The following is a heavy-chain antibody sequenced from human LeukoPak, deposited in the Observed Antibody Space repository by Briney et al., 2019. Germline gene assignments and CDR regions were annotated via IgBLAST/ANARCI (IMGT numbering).Heavy chain of an antibody. J-gene: IGHJ6*02. CDR1: GFTFSSYA. CDR3: ATAPHGMDV. CDR2: ISGSGGST. Sequence: GGSLRLSCAASGFTFSSYAMSWVRQAPGKGLEWVSAISGSGGSTYYADSVKGRFTISRDNSKNTLSLQMSSLRAEDTAMYYCATAPHGMDVWGQGTTVTVSS. V-gene: IGHV3-23*01.